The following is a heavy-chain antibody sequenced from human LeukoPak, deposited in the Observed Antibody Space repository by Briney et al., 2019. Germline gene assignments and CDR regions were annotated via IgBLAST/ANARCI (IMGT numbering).Heavy chain of an antibody. CDR2: IYSGGST. Sequence: GGSLRLSCAASGFTVSSNYMSWVRQAPGKGMEWVSVIYSGGSTYYADSVKGRFTISRHNSKNTLYLQMNSLRAEDTAVYYCAREGSGSLYGMDVWGQGTTVTVSS. J-gene: IGHJ6*02. CDR1: GFTVSSNY. CDR3: AREGSGSLYGMDV. D-gene: IGHD3-10*01. V-gene: IGHV3-53*04.